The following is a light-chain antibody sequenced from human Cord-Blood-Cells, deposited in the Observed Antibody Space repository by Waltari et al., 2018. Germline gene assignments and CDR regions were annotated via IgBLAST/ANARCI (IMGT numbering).Light chain of an antibody. CDR1: SSDVGHYNL. CDR3: CSYAGSSTFVV. V-gene: IGLV2-23*03. J-gene: IGLJ2*01. CDR2: EGS. Sequence: QSALTQPASVSGSPGQSITLSCTGTSSDVGHYNLLSWYQQHPGKAPKLMIYEGSKRPSGVSNRFSGSKSGNTASLTISGLQAEDEADYYCCSYAGSSTFVVFGGGTKLTVL.